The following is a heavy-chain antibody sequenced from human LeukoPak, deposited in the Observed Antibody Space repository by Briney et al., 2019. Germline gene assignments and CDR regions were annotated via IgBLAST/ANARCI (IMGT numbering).Heavy chain of an antibody. CDR2: IHTSGNT. CDR1: GGSISSGSYY. J-gene: IGHJ3*02. Sequence: SQTLSLTCTVSGGSISSGSYYWSWIRQPAGKGLEWIGRIHTSGNTNYNPSLKSRITISVDMSKNQFSLKLSSVTAADTAVYYCARAGYCSSTSCYGRAFDIWGQGTMVTVSS. D-gene: IGHD2-2*01. V-gene: IGHV4-61*02. CDR3: ARAGYCSSTSCYGRAFDI.